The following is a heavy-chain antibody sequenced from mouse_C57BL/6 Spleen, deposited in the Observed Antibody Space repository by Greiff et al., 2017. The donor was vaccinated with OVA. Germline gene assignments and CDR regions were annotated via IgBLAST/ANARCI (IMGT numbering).Heavy chain of an antibody. CDR2: IDPANGNT. CDR3: ARRGNYYGSSYWYFDV. V-gene: IGHV14-3*01. D-gene: IGHD1-1*01. Sequence: EVQWVESVAELVRPGASVKLSCTASGFNIKNTYMHWVKQRPEQGLEWIGRIDPANGNTKYAPKFQGKATITADTSSNTAYLQLSSLTSEDTAIYYCARRGNYYGSSYWYFDVWGTGTTVTVSS. J-gene: IGHJ1*03. CDR1: GFNIKNTY.